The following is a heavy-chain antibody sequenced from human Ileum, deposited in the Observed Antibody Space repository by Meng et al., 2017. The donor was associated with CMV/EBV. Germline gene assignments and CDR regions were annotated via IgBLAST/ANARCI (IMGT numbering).Heavy chain of an antibody. CDR3: VRSSGWALFDY. CDR1: GFPSRDYY. J-gene: IGHJ4*02. V-gene: IGHV1-2*02. D-gene: IGHD6-19*01. CDR2: VNSKNTAT. Sequence: VEMSQSGGEMKRPGASVKVTCTTSGFPSRDYYIHWVRQAPGQGLEWMGWVNSKNTATNYARKFQGRVSMTRDTSISTAHMELSRLMSDDTAVYYCVRSSGWALFDYWGQGTLVTVSS.